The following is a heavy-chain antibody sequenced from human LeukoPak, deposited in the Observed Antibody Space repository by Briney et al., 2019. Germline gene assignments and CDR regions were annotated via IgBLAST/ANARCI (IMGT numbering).Heavy chain of an antibody. Sequence: PSETLPLTCAVSGGSISSGGYSWSWIRQPPGKGLEWIGYIYYSGSTYYNPSLKSRVTISVDTTKNQFSLKLSSVTAADTAVYYCARWHYDSTSIGYFDYWGQGTLVTVSS. V-gene: IGHV4-30-4*07. CDR3: ARWHYDSTSIGYFDY. J-gene: IGHJ4*02. CDR2: IYYSGST. D-gene: IGHD3-22*01. CDR1: GGSISSGGYS.